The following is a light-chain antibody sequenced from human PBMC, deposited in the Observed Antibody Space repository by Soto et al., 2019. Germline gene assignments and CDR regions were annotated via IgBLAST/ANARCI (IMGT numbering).Light chain of an antibody. J-gene: IGKJ4*01. CDR1: QSVSSTY. Sequence: EIVLTQSPGPLSLSPGERSTLSCSASQSVSSTYLAWYQQKPGQAPRLLIYDASNRATGIPARFSGSGSGTDFTLTISSLEPEDFAVYYCQQRSNWPPLTFGGGTKVDI. V-gene: IGKV3-11*01. CDR3: QQRSNWPPLT. CDR2: DAS.